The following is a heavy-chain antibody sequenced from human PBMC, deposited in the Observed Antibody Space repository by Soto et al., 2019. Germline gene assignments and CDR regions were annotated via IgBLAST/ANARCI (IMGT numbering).Heavy chain of an antibody. V-gene: IGHV3-74*01. J-gene: IGHJ4*02. CDR1: GFTFSTYW. D-gene: IGHD3-16*01. Sequence: EVQLVESGGDSVQPGGSLRLSCAASGFTFSTYWMHWVRQAPGERLLWVSRIKGDESTTSSADSVKGRFTISRDNAKNTVYLHMNSLRADDTAVYYCARGAFHNYYVDYWGQGTLVTVSS. CDR2: IKGDESTT. CDR3: ARGAFHNYYVDY.